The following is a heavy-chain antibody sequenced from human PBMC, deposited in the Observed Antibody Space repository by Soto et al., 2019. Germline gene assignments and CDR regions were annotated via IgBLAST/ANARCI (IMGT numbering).Heavy chain of an antibody. CDR3: ARPNIAVAGIDYYYGMDV. J-gene: IGHJ6*02. CDR2: IWYDGSNK. CDR1: GFTFSSYG. Sequence: GGSLRLSCAASGFTFSSYGMHWVRQAPGKGLEWVAVIWYDGSNKYYADSVKGRFTISGDNSKNTLYLQMNSLRAEDTAVYYCARPNIAVAGIDYYYGMDVWGQGTTVTVSS. V-gene: IGHV3-33*01. D-gene: IGHD6-19*01.